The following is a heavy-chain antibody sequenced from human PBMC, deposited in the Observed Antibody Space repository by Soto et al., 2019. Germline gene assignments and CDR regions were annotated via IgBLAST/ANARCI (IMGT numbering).Heavy chain of an antibody. V-gene: IGHV4-34*04. CDR2: IDHSGIT. J-gene: IGHJ4*02. CDR3: ARGVSVTLAGQGGAHDKQYFAS. CDR1: GASFSGFY. Sequence: SLTCAVSGASFSGFYWSWIHQSPGKGLEWIGEIDHSGITNHNTALKSRATMSVDTSKNQFSLKLRSVTAADTAVYYCARGVSVTLAGQGGAHDKQYFASWRKGTLVHGSS. D-gene: IGHD1-1*01.